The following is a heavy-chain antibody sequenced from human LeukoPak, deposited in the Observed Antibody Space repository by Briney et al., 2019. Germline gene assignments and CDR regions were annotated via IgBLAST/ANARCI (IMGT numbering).Heavy chain of an antibody. V-gene: IGHV3-23*01. CDR1: GFTFSSYG. CDR2: ISGSGGST. D-gene: IGHD6-6*01. CDR3: ARMSWGGGSSSLRNWFDP. Sequence: GGSLRLSCAASGFTFSSYGMSWVRQAPGKGLEWVSAISGSGGSTYYADSVKGRFTISRDNPKNTLYLQMNSLRAEDTAVYYCARMSWGGGSSSLRNWFDPWGQGTLVTVSS. J-gene: IGHJ5*02.